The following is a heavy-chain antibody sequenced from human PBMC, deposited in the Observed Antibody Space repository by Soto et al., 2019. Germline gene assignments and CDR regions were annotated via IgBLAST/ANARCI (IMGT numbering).Heavy chain of an antibody. CDR1: GLTFSYFA. J-gene: IGHJ6*02. CDR2: IRGSGGIT. D-gene: IGHD3-10*01. CDR3: ALLGRSGSGRPYYYGMDV. V-gene: IGHV3-23*01. Sequence: EVQLLESGGGLVQPGGSLRLSCAVSGLTFSYFAMSWVRQAPGKGLEWVSAIRGSGGITYYADSVKGRFTISRDNSKNTLFLQMNSLRAEDTAVYYCALLGRSGSGRPYYYGMDVWGQGTTVTVSS.